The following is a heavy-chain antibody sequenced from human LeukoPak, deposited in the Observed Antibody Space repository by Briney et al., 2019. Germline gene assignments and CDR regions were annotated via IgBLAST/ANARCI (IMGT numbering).Heavy chain of an antibody. V-gene: IGHV4-59*01. CDR1: GGSISSYY. D-gene: IGHD5-12*01. J-gene: IGHJ4*02. CDR2: IYYSGST. Sequence: SETLSLTCTVSGGSISSYYWSWIRQPPGKGLERIGYIYYSGSTNYNPSLKSRVTISVDTSKNQFSLKLSSVTAADTAVYYCARERGYSGYDRAGYFDYWGQGTLVTVSS. CDR3: ARERGYSGYDRAGYFDY.